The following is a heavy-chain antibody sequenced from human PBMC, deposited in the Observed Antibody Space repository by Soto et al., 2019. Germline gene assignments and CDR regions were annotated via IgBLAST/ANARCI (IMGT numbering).Heavy chain of an antibody. D-gene: IGHD3-3*01. CDR3: ATDTYYDFWSGPGV. Sequence: GASVKVSCKVSGYTLTELSMHWVRQAPGKGLEWMGGFDPEDGETIYAQKFQGRVTMTEDTATDTAYMELSSLRSEDTAVYYCATDTYYDFWSGPGVWGQGTTVTVYS. CDR2: FDPEDGET. J-gene: IGHJ6*02. CDR1: GYTLTELS. V-gene: IGHV1-24*01.